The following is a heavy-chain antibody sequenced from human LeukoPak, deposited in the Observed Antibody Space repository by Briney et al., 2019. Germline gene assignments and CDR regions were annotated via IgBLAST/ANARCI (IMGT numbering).Heavy chain of an antibody. Sequence: PGGSLRLSCAASGLTFSSYGMHWVRQAPGKGLEWVAVIWYDGRSKYYADSVKGRFTISRDNSKNTLYLQMNSLRAEDTAVYYCARDEYLWVVIQLGLFDYWGQGTLVTVSS. CDR3: ARDEYLWVVIQLGLFDY. CDR2: IWYDGRSK. D-gene: IGHD2-2*01. J-gene: IGHJ4*02. CDR1: GLTFSSYG. V-gene: IGHV3-33*01.